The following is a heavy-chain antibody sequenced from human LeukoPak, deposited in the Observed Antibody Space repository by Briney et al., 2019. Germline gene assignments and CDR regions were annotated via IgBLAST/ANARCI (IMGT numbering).Heavy chain of an antibody. Sequence: PGGSLRLSCAASGFTFSNAWMSWVRQAPGKGLEWVGRIKSKTDGGATDYAAPVKGRFTISRDDSKNTLYLQMNSLKTEDTAVYYCTTELGYDSSGYYPTFDYWGQGTLVTVSS. J-gene: IGHJ4*02. CDR1: GFTFSNAW. CDR2: IKSKTDGGAT. D-gene: IGHD3-22*01. V-gene: IGHV3-15*01. CDR3: TTELGYDSSGYYPTFDY.